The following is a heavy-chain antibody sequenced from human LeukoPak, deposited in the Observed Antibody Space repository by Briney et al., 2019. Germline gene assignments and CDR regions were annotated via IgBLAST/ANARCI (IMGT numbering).Heavy chain of an antibody. CDR2: INPNSGGT. CDR1: GYTFTSYY. Sequence: ASVKVSCKASGYTFTSYYMHWVRQAPGQGLEWMGWINPNSGGTNYAQKFQGRVTMTRDTSISTAYMELSRLRSDDTAVYYCARAVSRLQQLVLDYWGQGTLVTVSS. J-gene: IGHJ4*02. V-gene: IGHV1-2*02. D-gene: IGHD6-13*01. CDR3: ARAVSRLQQLVLDY.